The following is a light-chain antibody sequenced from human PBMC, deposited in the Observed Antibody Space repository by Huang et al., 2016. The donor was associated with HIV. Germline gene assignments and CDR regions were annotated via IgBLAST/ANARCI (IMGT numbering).Light chain of an antibody. CDR2: DAS. J-gene: IGKJ1*01. CDR3: QQYYTIRA. Sequence: DIQMTQSPSSLSASVGERVTITCRASQGIRNSLAWYQQKPGKAPKLLLYDASRLESEVPFRFRGSGSGTNYTPTISSLQPEDSATYYCQQYYTIRAFGQGTRVEVK. CDR1: QGIRNS. V-gene: IGKV1-NL1*01.